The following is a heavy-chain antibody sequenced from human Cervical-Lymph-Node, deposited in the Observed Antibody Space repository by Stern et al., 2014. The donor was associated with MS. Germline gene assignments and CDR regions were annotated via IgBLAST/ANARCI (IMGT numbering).Heavy chain of an antibody. J-gene: IGHJ5*02. Sequence: VQLVQSGDEVKKPGASVKVSCKASGYIFTSDDINWVRQASGQGLEWMAWINPDSGDTGYAQKFQGRVTLTRDTSINTAYMEMTSLTSDDTAIYYCTKAWESWGQGTLITVSS. CDR2: INPDSGDT. V-gene: IGHV1-8*01. CDR1: GYIFTSDD. D-gene: IGHD1-26*01. CDR3: TKAWES.